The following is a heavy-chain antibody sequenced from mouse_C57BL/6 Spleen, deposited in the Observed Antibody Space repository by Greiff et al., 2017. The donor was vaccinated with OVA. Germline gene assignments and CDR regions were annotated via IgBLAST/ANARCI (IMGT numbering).Heavy chain of an antibody. V-gene: IGHV3-6*01. Sequence: EVQLQESGPGLVKPSQSLSLTCSVTGYSITSGYYWNWIRQFPGNKLEWMGYISYDGSNNYNPSLKNRISITRDTSKNQFFLNLNSVTTEDTATYYCARRGILRYWYFDVWGTGTTVTVSS. CDR3: ARRGILRYWYFDV. D-gene: IGHD1-1*01. CDR2: ISYDGSN. J-gene: IGHJ1*03. CDR1: GYSITSGYY.